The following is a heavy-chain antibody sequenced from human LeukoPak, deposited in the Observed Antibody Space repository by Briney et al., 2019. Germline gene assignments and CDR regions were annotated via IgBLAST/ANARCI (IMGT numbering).Heavy chain of an antibody. CDR3: ASLYGYGGGYDAFDI. CDR1: GFTFDDYA. Sequence: PGRSLRLSCAASGFTFDDYAMHWVRQAPGKGLEWVSGISWNSGSIGYADSVKGRFTISRDNAKNSLYLQMNSLRAEDTALYYCASLYGYGGGYDAFDIWGQGTMVTVSS. V-gene: IGHV3-9*01. D-gene: IGHD3-16*01. CDR2: ISWNSGSI. J-gene: IGHJ3*02.